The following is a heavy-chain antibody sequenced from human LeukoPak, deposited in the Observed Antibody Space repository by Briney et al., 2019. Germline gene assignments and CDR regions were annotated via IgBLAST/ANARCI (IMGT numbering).Heavy chain of an antibody. Sequence: SETLSLTCTVSGGSISSYYWSWIRQPPGKGLEWIGYIYYSGSTNYNPSLESRVTISVDTSKNQFSLKLSSVTAADTAVYYCARESSGWYKEAFDYWGQGTLVTVSS. J-gene: IGHJ4*02. CDR3: ARESSGWYKEAFDY. D-gene: IGHD6-19*01. V-gene: IGHV4-59*01. CDR1: GGSISSYY. CDR2: IYYSGST.